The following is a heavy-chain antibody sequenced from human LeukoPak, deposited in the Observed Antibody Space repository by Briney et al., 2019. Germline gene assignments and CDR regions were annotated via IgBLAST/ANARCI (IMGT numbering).Heavy chain of an antibody. CDR3: ARASFQAGTFDY. CDR2: IWYDGSNK. CDR1: GFTFSSYG. D-gene: IGHD6-19*01. Sequence: GRSLRLSCAASGFTFSSYGMHWVRQAPGKGLEWVAVIWYDGSNKYYADSVKGRFTISRDNSKNTLYLQMNSLRAEDTAAYYCARASFQAGTFDYWGQGTLVTVSS. J-gene: IGHJ4*02. V-gene: IGHV3-33*01.